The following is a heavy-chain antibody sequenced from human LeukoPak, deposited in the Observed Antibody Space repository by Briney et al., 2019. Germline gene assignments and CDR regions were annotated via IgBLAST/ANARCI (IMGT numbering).Heavy chain of an antibody. V-gene: IGHV4-59*01. D-gene: IGHD3-10*01. Sequence: SETLSLTCTVSGGSISTYYWSWVQQPPGKGLEWIGYLYYSGDINYNPSLKSRVTISVDTSKNQFSLKLNSVTAADTAVYYCARVVTMVRASPFDPWGQGILVTVSS. CDR1: GGSISTYY. J-gene: IGHJ5*02. CDR3: ARVVTMVRASPFDP. CDR2: LYYSGDI.